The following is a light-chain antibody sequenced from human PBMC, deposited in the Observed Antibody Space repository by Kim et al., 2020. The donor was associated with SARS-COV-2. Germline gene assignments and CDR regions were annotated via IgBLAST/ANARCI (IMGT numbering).Light chain of an antibody. CDR2: KDT. CDR1: VLAKKY. Sequence: SYELTQPSSVSVSPGQTARITCSGDVLAKKYARWFQQKPGQAPVLVIYKDTERPSGIPERFSGSSSGTTVTLTLSGAQVEDEADYYCYSAADNNWVFGGGTKLTIL. V-gene: IGLV3-27*01. CDR3: YSAADNNWV. J-gene: IGLJ3*02.